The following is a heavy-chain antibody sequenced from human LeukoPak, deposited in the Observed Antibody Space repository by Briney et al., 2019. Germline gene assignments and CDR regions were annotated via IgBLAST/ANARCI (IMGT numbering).Heavy chain of an antibody. CDR2: ITGSSGSAFT. D-gene: IGHD3-16*01. CDR1: GFTFSSYA. CDR3: AKENTPFGSSVFQRVGGAFDI. J-gene: IGHJ3*02. V-gene: IGHV3-23*01. Sequence: PGGSLRLSCAASGFTFSSYAMSWVRQAPGKGLERVSTITGSSGSAFTYYADSVKGRCTVTRDNSKNTLYLQMNSLRAEDTAVYYCAKENTPFGSSVFQRVGGAFDIWGQGTRVTVSS.